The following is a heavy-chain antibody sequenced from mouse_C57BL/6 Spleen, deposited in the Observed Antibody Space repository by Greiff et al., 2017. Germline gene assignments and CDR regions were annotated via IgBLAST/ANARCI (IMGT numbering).Heavy chain of an antibody. CDR3: ARYRAYYSNYDYARDY. Sequence: QVQLQQPGTELVKPGASVTLSCKASGYTFTSYWMHWVKQRPGQGLEWIGNINPSNGGTNYTEQFKSKATLTVDKSSGTAYMQLSSLTSEDSAVYYCARYRAYYSNYDYARDYGGQGTSFTVSS. J-gene: IGHJ4*01. CDR2: INPSNGGT. CDR1: GYTFTSYW. V-gene: IGHV1-53*01. D-gene: IGHD2-5*01.